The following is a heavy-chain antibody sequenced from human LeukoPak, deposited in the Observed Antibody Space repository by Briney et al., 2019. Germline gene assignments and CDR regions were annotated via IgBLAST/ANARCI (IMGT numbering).Heavy chain of an antibody. CDR1: GYTFTGYY. J-gene: IGHJ4*02. V-gene: IGHV1-2*02. CDR2: INPNSGGT. CDR3: ARVESPLPGTTDYFDY. Sequence: GASVKVSCKASGYTFTGYYMHWVRQAPGQGLEWMGWINPNSGGTNYAQTFQGRVTMTRDTSISTAYMELSRLRSDDTAVYYCARVESPLPGTTDYFDYWGQGTLVTVSS. D-gene: IGHD1-7*01.